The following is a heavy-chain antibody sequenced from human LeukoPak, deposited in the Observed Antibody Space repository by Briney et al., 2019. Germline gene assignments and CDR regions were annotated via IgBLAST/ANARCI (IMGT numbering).Heavy chain of an antibody. J-gene: IGHJ4*02. V-gene: IGHV4-39*07. CDR2: IYYSGST. CDR1: GGSISSSSYY. CDR3: ARECDSSGYYYLWVFGY. D-gene: IGHD3-22*01. Sequence: SETLSLTCTVSGGSISSSSYYWGWIRQPPGKGLEWIGSIYYSGSTYYNPSLKSRVTISVDTSKNQFSLKLSSVTAADTAVYYCARECDSSGYYYLWVFGYWGQGTLVTVSS.